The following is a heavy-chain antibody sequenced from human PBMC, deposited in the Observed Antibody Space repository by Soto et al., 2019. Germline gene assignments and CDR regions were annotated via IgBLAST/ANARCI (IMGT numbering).Heavy chain of an antibody. J-gene: IGHJ6*02. D-gene: IGHD2-2*01. CDR2: IYYSGST. CDR1: GDSISSTNNY. CDR3: ARTVCSSASCYGYYYYGLDV. V-gene: IGHV4-31*03. Sequence: SETLSLTCTVSGDSISSTNNYWSWIRQHPGKGLEWIGYIYYSGSTYYNPSLKSRPAISVDTSKNQFSLKLSSVTAADTAVYYCARTVCSSASCYGYYYYGLDVWGQGTTVTVSS.